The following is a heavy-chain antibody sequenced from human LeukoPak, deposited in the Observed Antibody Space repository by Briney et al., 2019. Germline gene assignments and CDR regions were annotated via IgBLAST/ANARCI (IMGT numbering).Heavy chain of an antibody. J-gene: IGHJ6*03. CDR3: AREIFGYPYYYYYMDV. D-gene: IGHD5-12*01. V-gene: IGHV4-59*12. CDR1: GGSISSYY. Sequence: PSETLSLTCTVSGGSISSYYWSWIRQPPGKGLEWIGYIYYSGSTNYNPSLKSRVTISVKTSKNQFSLKLSSVTAADTAVYYCAREIFGYPYYYYYMDVWGKGTTVTVSS. CDR2: IYYSGST.